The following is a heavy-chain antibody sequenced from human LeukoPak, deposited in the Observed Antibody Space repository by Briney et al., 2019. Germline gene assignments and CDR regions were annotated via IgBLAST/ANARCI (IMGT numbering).Heavy chain of an antibody. V-gene: IGHV3-30*18. CDR1: GFTFSSYG. Sequence: PGRSLRLSCAASGFTFSSYGMHWVRHAPGKGLEWVAVISYDGSNKYYADSVKGRFTISRDNSKNTLYLQMNSLRAVDTALYYCAKDIGPAGRRGFDYWGQGTLVTVSS. D-gene: IGHD1-1*01. J-gene: IGHJ4*02. CDR2: ISYDGSNK. CDR3: AKDIGPAGRRGFDY.